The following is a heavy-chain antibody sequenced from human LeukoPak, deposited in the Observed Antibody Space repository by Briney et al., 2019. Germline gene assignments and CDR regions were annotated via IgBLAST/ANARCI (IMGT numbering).Heavy chain of an antibody. J-gene: IGHJ4*02. V-gene: IGHV1-69*04. CDR1: GGTFTSHA. CDR3: ARERGYSGYDPFDY. D-gene: IGHD5-12*01. CDR2: IIPTLGVA. Sequence: GASVKVSCKASGGTFTSHAISWVRQAPGQGLEWMGRIIPTLGVATYAQKLQGRVTITADRSTSTAYMELSSLRSEDTAVYYCARERGYSGYDPFDYWGQGTLVTVSS.